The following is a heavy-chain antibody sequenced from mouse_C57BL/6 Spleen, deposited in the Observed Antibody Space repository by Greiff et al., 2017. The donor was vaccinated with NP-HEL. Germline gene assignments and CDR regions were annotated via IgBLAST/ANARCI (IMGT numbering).Heavy chain of an antibody. CDR2: IRSKSSNYAT. J-gene: IGHJ4*01. Sequence: DVQLVESGGGLVQPKGSLKLSCAASGFTFNTYAMHWVRQAPGKGLEWVARIRSKSSNYATYYADSVKERFTISRDDSQSMLYLQMNNLKTEDTASYYCVRDLGVSRDYWGQGTSVTVSS. V-gene: IGHV10-3*01. D-gene: IGHD4-1*01. CDR3: VRDLGVSRDY. CDR1: GFTFNTYA.